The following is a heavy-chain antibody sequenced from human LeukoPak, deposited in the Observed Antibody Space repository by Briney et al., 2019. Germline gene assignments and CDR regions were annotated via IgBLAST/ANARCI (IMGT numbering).Heavy chain of an antibody. V-gene: IGHV4-34*01. CDR3: ARDFYGELGYYYGMDV. Sequence: KPSETLSLTCAVYGGSFSGYYWSWIRQPPGKGLEWIGEINHSGSTNYNPSHKSRVTISVDTSKNQFSLKLSSVTAADTAVYYCARDFYGELGYYYGMDVWGQGTTVTVSS. CDR1: GGSFSGYY. CDR2: INHSGST. J-gene: IGHJ6*02. D-gene: IGHD4-17*01.